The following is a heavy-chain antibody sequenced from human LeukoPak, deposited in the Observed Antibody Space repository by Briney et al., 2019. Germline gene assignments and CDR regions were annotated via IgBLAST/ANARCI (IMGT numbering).Heavy chain of an antibody. D-gene: IGHD5-18*01. CDR2: IFQGGGEI. J-gene: IGHJ4*02. V-gene: IGHV3-23*01. Sequence: GSLRLSCAASGFTFSTFAMIWVRQPPGKGLEWVSSIFQGGGEIHYADSVRGRFTISRDNSKSTLFLQMNSLRAEDSAIYYCATYRQVLLPFESWGQGTLVTVSS. CDR1: GFTFSTFA. CDR3: ATYRQVLLPFES.